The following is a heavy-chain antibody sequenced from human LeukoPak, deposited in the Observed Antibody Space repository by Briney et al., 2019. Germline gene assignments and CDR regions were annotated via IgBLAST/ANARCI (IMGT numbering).Heavy chain of an antibody. J-gene: IGHJ4*02. D-gene: IGHD7-27*01. Sequence: GGSLRLSCAASGFTFSSYWMHWIRQAPGKGLVWVSRIHSDGIGTSYADSVRGRFTISRDNAKNSLYLQMNSLRVEDTALYYCARVWAWGSGNYFDNWGQGTLVTVSS. V-gene: IGHV3-74*01. CDR3: ARVWAWGSGNYFDN. CDR1: GFTFSSYW. CDR2: IHSDGIGT.